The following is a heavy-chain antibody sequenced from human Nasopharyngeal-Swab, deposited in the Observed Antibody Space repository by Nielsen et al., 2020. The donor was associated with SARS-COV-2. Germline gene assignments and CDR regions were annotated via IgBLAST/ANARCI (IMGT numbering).Heavy chain of an antibody. CDR3: ARGGDPREVVAATDCFDP. CDR2: FDPEDGET. V-gene: IGHV1-24*01. J-gene: IGHJ5*02. CDR1: GYTFTRYY. Sequence: ASVKVSCKASGYTFTRYYIHWVRQAPGQGLEWMGGFDPEDGETIYAQKFQGRVTMTEDTSTDTAYMELSSLRSEDTAVYYCARGGDPREVVAATDCFDPWGQGTLVTVSS. D-gene: IGHD2-15*01.